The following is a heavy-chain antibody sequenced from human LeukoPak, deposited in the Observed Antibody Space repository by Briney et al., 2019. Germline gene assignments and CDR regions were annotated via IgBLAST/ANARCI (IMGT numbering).Heavy chain of an antibody. CDR2: ISSSSSYI. Sequence: GGSLRLSCAASGFTFSSYSMNWVRQAPGKGLEWVSSISSSSSYIYYADSVKGRFTISRDNAKNSLYLQMNSLRAEDTAVYYCASESSGWNDYWGQGTLVTVSS. V-gene: IGHV3-21*01. CDR1: GFTFSSYS. D-gene: IGHD6-19*01. CDR3: ASESSGWNDY. J-gene: IGHJ4*02.